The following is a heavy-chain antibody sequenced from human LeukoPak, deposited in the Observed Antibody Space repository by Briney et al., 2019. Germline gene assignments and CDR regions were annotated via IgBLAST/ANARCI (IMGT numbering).Heavy chain of an antibody. D-gene: IGHD2-2*01. V-gene: IGHV1-69*04. Sequence: SVKVSCKASGGTFSSYAISWVRQAPGQGLEWMGRIIPILGIANYAQKFQGRVTITADKSTSTAYVELSSLRSEDTAVYYCARSADIVVVPAAPDDAFDIWGQGTMVTVSS. J-gene: IGHJ3*02. CDR3: ARSADIVVVPAAPDDAFDI. CDR2: IIPILGIA. CDR1: GGTFSSYA.